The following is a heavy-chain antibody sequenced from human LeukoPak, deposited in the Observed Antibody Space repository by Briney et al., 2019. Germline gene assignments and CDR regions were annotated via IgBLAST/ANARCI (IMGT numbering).Heavy chain of an antibody. J-gene: IGHJ4*02. CDR1: GGTFSSYA. V-gene: IGHV1-69*05. Sequence: SVKVSCKASGGTFSSYAISWVRQAPGQGLEWMGGIIPIFGTANYAQKFQDRVTMTRDTSTSTVYMELSSLRSEDTAVYYCARGVATITFDSWGQGTLVTVSS. CDR2: IIPIFGTA. D-gene: IGHD5-24*01. CDR3: ARGVATITFDS.